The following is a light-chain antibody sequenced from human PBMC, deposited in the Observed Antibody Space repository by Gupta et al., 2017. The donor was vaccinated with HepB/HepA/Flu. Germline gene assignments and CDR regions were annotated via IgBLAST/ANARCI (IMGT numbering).Light chain of an antibody. V-gene: IGKV1-16*01. CDR2: AIS. CDR1: QGVGKS. J-gene: IGKJ4*01. Sequence: DIQVTQSPSSQSASVGDRVTITCRASQGVGKSLAWYQQRPGKAPRSLIYAISNLQSGVPSRFSGSGSGTDFTLTISSLQPEDFATYYCQQYKSHPLTFGGGTKVEIK. CDR3: QQYKSHPLT.